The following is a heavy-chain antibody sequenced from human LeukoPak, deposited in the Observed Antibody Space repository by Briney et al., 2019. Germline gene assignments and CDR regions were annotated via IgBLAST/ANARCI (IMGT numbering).Heavy chain of an antibody. CDR3: ARSQALFDWLVRDGMDV. CDR2: IYYSGST. V-gene: IGHV4-59*08. J-gene: IGHJ6*02. Sequence: SETLSLTCTVSGGSISSYYWSWIRQPPGKGLEWIGYIYYSGSTNYNPSLKSRVTISVDTSKNQFSLKLSSVTAADTAVYYCARSQALFDWLVRDGMDVWGQGTTVTVSS. CDR1: GGSISSYY. D-gene: IGHD3-9*01.